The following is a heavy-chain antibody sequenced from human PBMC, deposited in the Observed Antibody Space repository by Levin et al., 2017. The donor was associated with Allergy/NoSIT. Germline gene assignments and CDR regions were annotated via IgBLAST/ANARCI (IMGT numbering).Heavy chain of an antibody. CDR2: IYYSGST. D-gene: IGHD2-8*01. J-gene: IGHJ5*02. CDR3: ASSGTPRDPMLDP. V-gene: IGHV4-39*01. Sequence: SETLSLTCTVSGGSISSSSYYWGWIRQPPGKGLEWIGSIYYSGSTYYNPSLKSRVTISVDTSKNQFSLKLSSVTAADTAVYYCASSGTPRDPMLDPWGQGTLVTVSS. CDR1: GGSISSSSYY.